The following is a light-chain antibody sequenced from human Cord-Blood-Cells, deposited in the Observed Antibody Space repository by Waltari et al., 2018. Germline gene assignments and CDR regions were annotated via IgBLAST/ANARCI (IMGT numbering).Light chain of an antibody. CDR3: QQSYSTPYT. CDR1: QSISSY. V-gene: IGKV1-39*01. Sequence: DTQITQSPSSLSASVGDRVTITCRASQSISSYLNWYKHKPGKAPKLLIYAASSLQSGVPSRFSGSGSGTDFTLTISSLQPEDFATYYCQQSYSTPYTFGQGTKLEIK. J-gene: IGKJ2*01. CDR2: AAS.